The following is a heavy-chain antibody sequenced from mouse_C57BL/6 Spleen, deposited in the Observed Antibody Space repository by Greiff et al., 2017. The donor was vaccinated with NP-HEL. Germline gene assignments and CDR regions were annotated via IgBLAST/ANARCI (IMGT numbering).Heavy chain of an antibody. J-gene: IGHJ3*01. CDR2: ISSGSSTI. CDR3: ARPGYGSSYGEFAY. D-gene: IGHD1-1*01. CDR1: GFTFSDYG. V-gene: IGHV5-17*01. Sequence: EVQVVESGGGLVKPGGSLKLSCAASGFTFSDYGMHWVRQAPEKGLEWVAYISSGSSTIYYADTVKGRFTISRDNAKNTLFLQMTSLRSEDTAMYYGARPGYGSSYGEFAYWGQGTLVTVSA.